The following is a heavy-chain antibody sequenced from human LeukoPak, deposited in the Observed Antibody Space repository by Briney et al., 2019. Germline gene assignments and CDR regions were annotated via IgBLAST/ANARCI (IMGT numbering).Heavy chain of an antibody. CDR1: GYTFTGYY. V-gene: IGHV1-2*02. J-gene: IGHJ3*02. CDR3: ARSQWLLLERAFDI. D-gene: IGHD3-22*01. CDR2: INPNSGGT. Sequence: ASVKVSCKASGYTFTGYYMHWVRQAPGQGLEWMGWINPNSGGTNYAQKFQGRVTMTRDTSISTAYMELSRLRSDDTSVYYCARSQWLLLERAFDIWGQGTMVTVSS.